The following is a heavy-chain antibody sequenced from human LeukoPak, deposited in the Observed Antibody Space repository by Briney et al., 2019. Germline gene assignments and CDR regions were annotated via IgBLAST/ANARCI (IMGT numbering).Heavy chain of an antibody. D-gene: IGHD3-16*01. CDR1: GASVSSNSYH. V-gene: IGHV4-61*03. J-gene: IGHJ4*02. CDR2: HSGNS. Sequence: PSETLSLTCTVSGASVSSNSYHWGWIRQAPGKGLEWIGHSGNSDYKPSLKSRITMSTDTSNNRFSLNLVSVTAADTAVYYCATYYVGAGGRGHWGPGTLVTVSS. CDR3: ATYYVGAGGRGH.